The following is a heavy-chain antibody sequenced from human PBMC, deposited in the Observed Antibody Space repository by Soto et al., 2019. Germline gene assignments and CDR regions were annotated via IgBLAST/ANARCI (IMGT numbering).Heavy chain of an antibody. D-gene: IGHD3-9*01. J-gene: IGHJ4*02. CDR2: IYHSGST. CDR1: GGSISSSNW. Sequence: QVQLQESGPGLVKPSGTLSLTCAVSGGSISSSNWWSWVRQPPGKGLEWIGEIYHSGSTNYNPSLQSRVTISVDKSKNQFSLKLSSVTAADTAVYYCARGYDILTGYAFDYWGQGTLVTVSS. CDR3: ARGYDILTGYAFDY. V-gene: IGHV4-4*02.